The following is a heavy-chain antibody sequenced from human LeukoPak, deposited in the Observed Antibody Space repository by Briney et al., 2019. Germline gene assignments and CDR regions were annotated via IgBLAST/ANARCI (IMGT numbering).Heavy chain of an antibody. CDR1: GGSISSGDYY. CDR2: IYYSGST. CDR3: ARGVWFGELLAGYYFDY. Sequence: SQTLSLTCTVSGGSISSGDYYWSWIRQPPGKGLEWIGYIYYSGSTYYNPSLKSRVTISVDTSKNQFSLKLSSVTAADTAVYYCARGVWFGELLAGYYFDYWGQGTLVTVSS. J-gene: IGHJ4*02. V-gene: IGHV4-30-4*01. D-gene: IGHD3-10*01.